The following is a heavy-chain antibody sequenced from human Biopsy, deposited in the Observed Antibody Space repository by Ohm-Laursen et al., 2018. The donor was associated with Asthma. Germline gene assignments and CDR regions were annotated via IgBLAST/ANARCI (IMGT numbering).Heavy chain of an antibody. Sequence: SDTLSLTYAVYGGSFSGYYWSWIRQPPGKGLEWIGEINHSGSTNYNPSLKSRVTISVDTSKNQFSLKLSSVTAADTAVYYCARSAKTIFGVVMGSYYYGMDVWGQGTTVTVSS. J-gene: IGHJ6*02. V-gene: IGHV4-34*01. CDR3: ARSAKTIFGVVMGSYYYGMDV. CDR2: INHSGST. D-gene: IGHD3-3*01. CDR1: GGSFSGYY.